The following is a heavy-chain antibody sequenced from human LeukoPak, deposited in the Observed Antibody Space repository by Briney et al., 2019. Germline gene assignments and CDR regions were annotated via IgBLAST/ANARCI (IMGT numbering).Heavy chain of an antibody. CDR1: GYTFTSFD. J-gene: IGHJ5*02. CDR3: ARNEYATGWFDH. CDR2: MTPNSGQT. D-gene: IGHD2-2*01. V-gene: IGHV1-8*01. Sequence: ASVKVSCKASGYTFTSFDINWVRQATGQGLEWLGWMTPNSGQTGYAQKFQGRVTLTRDTSTSTAYMELSNLTSEDTAVYYCARNEYATGWFDHWGQGTVVTVSS.